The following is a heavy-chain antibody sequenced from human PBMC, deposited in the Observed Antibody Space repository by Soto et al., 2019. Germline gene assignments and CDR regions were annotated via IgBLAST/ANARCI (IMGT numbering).Heavy chain of an antibody. CDR2: ISAYNGNT. CDR1: GYTFTSYG. V-gene: IGHV1-18*01. D-gene: IGHD3-16*01. CDR3: AGDAAIGMIAY. Sequence: QVQLLQSGAEVKKPGASVKVSCKASGYTFTSYGISWVRQAPGQGREWMGWISAYNGNTKYAQKLQGRVTMTTATPTSTAYMELRSLRSSDTAVYYCAGDAAIGMIAYWGQGTLVTVSS. J-gene: IGHJ4*02.